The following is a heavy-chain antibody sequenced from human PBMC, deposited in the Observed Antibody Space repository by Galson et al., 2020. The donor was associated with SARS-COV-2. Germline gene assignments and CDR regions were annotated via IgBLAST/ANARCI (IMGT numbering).Heavy chain of an antibody. CDR1: GFTFSNHA. CDR3: ARGTFDY. Sequence: GGSLRLSCAASGFTFSNHAIHWVRQAPGKGLEWVAQIFYDGSDKYYGDSVKGRFTISRDNSKNMVYLQMNSLRAEDTAIYYCARGTFDYWGQGILVTVSA. CDR2: IFYDGSDK. J-gene: IGHJ4*02. V-gene: IGHV3-33*01.